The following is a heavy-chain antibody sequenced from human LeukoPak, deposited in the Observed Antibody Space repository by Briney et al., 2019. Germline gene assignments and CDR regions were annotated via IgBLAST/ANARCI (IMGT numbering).Heavy chain of an antibody. Sequence: GSLELSCAASGFPFSDYFMAWIRPSPGKGLKWVLFICSGGKTIYYPDSVKGRFTISRDNAQNSLYLQMNSLRGEDTAIYYCARDCGRSGSYLNWFDPWGQGTLVTVSS. D-gene: IGHD1-26*01. J-gene: IGHJ5*02. V-gene: IGHV3-11*01. CDR1: GFPFSDYF. CDR2: ICSGGKTI. CDR3: ARDCGRSGSYLNWFDP.